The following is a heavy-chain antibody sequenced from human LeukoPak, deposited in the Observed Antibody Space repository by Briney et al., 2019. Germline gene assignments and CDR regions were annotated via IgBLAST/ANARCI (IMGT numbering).Heavy chain of an antibody. CDR1: GYTLTELS. CDR2: FDPEDGET. V-gene: IGHV1-24*01. J-gene: IGHJ4*02. CDR3: ARDPNYPEGVVVVAGGY. D-gene: IGHD2-15*01. Sequence: ASVKVSCKVSGYTLTELSMHWVRQAPGKGLEWMGGFDPEDGETIYAQKFQGRVTMTEDTSTDTAYMELSSLRSEDTAVYYCARDPNYPEGVVVVAGGYWGQGTLVTVSS.